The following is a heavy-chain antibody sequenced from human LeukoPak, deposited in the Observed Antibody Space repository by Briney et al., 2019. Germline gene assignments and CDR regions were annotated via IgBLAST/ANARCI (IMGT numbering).Heavy chain of an antibody. Sequence: GGSLRLSCAASRFTFSSYWMSWVRQAPGKGLERVANIKQDGSEKYYVDSVKGRFTTSRDNAKNTLYLQMNSLRAEDTAVYYCAKSGQWLALGYYYYGMDVWGQGTTVTVSS. V-gene: IGHV3-7*01. CDR1: RFTFSSYW. CDR3: AKSGQWLALGYYYYGMDV. D-gene: IGHD6-19*01. J-gene: IGHJ6*02. CDR2: IKQDGSEK.